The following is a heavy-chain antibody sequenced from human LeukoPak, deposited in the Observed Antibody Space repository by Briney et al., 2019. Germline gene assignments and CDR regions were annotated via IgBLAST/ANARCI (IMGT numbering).Heavy chain of an antibody. CDR2: IIPIFGTA. CDR1: GGTFSSYA. J-gene: IGHJ6*01. CDR3: ASNQYYDILPGYYRPYYYGMDV. Sequence: GASVKVSCKASGGTFSSYAISWVRQAPGQGLEWMGGIIPIFGTANYAQKFQGRVTITADESTSTAYMELSSLRSEDTAVYYCASNQYYDILPGYYRPYYYGMDVWGKGTTVTVSS. D-gene: IGHD3-9*01. V-gene: IGHV1-69*13.